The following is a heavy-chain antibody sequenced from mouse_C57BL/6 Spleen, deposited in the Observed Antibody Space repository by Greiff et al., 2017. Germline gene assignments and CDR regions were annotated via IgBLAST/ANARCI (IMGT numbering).Heavy chain of an antibody. D-gene: IGHD1-1*01. V-gene: IGHV1-9*01. CDR2: ILPGSGST. J-gene: IGHJ2*01. CDR3: ARGVYYGSSPYYFDY. Sequence: KLSCKATGYTFTGYWIEWVKQWPGHGLEWIGEILPGSGSTNYNEKFKGKATFTADTSSNTAYMQLSSLTTEDSAIYYCARGVYYGSSPYYFDYWGQGTTLTVSS. CDR1: GYTFTGYW.